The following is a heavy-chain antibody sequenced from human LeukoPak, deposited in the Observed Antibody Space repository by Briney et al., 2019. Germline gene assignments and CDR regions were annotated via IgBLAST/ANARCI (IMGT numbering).Heavy chain of an antibody. Sequence: PSETLSLTCTVSGGSISSSSYYWGWIRQPPGKGLEWIGSIYYSGSTYYNPSLKSRVTISVDTSKNQFSLKLSSVTAADTAVYYCARVWSSGSYTYDYWGQGTLVTVSS. V-gene: IGHV4-39*07. D-gene: IGHD1-26*01. CDR3: ARVWSSGSYTYDY. CDR2: IYYSGST. CDR1: GGSISSSSYY. J-gene: IGHJ4*02.